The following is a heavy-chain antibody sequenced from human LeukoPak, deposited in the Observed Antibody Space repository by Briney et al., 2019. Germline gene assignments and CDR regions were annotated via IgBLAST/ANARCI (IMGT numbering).Heavy chain of an antibody. J-gene: IGHJ4*02. D-gene: IGHD3-22*01. CDR2: ISGSGGST. CDR1: GLTFSSYA. V-gene: IGHV3-23*01. CDR3: AKDGPLPQRITIIVVVIRRSYYFDY. Sequence: GGSLRLSCAASGLTFSSYAMSWVRQAPGKGLEWVSAISGSGGSTYYADSVKGRFTISRDNSKNTLYLQMNSLRAEDTAVYYCAKDGPLPQRITIIVVVIRRSYYFDYWGQGTLVTVSS.